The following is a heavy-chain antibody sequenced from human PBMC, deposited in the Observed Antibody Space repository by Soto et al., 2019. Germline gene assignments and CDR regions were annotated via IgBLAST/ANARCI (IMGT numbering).Heavy chain of an antibody. J-gene: IGHJ6*02. CDR3: AKDKSGYDHYYGMDV. V-gene: IGHV3-30*18. Sequence: QVQLVESGGGVVQPGMSLRLSCAASGFTFSTYGMHWVRQAPGEGLEWVAAISYDGSNKFYADSVKGRVTISRDNSKNTLFLQMNSLRAGDTAVFDCAKDKSGYDHYYGMDVWGQGTTVTVSS. CDR2: ISYDGSNK. CDR1: GFTFSTYG.